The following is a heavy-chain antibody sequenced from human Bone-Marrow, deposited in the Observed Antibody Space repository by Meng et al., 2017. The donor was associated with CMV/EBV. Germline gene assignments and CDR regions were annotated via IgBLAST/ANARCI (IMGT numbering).Heavy chain of an antibody. D-gene: IGHD3-10*01. CDR2: ISYDGSSK. Sequence: GESLKISCAASGFTFSSYAMHWVRQAPGKGLEWVAVISYDGSSKYYADSVKGRFTISRDNFKNILYLQMKSLRPEDTAEYYCAKDCDFFGASGEGVDFWGQATLATVSS. V-gene: IGHV3-30-3*01. CDR3: AKDCDFFGASGEGVDF. J-gene: IGHJ4*02. CDR1: GFTFSSYA.